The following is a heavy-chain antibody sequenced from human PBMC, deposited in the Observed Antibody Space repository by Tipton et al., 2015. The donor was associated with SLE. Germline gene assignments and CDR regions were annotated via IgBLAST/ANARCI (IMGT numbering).Heavy chain of an antibody. J-gene: IGHJ2*01. CDR2: IRSKAYGGTT. D-gene: IGHD6-19*01. CDR3: TRGESYSSGWGARL. V-gene: IGHV3-49*02. Sequence: GLEWVGFIRSKAYGGTTEYAASVKGRFTISRDDSKSIAYLQMNSLKTEDTAVYYCTRGESYSSGWGARLWGRGTLVTVSS.